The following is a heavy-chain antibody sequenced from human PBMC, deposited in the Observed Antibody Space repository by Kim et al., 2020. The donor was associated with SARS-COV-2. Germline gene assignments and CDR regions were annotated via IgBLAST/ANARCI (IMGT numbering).Heavy chain of an antibody. CDR1: GATVTSFA. CDR2: IIPMYGTT. J-gene: IGHJ2*01. D-gene: IGHD2-21*01. Sequence: SVKVSCEASGATVTSFAISWVRQAPGQGLEWMGAIIPMYGTTYYAQKFQDRVTFTADEGTSTVYMELRSLRPEDTAIFYCARGVEMGGLYWYFALWGRG. V-gene: IGHV1-69*13. CDR3: ARGVEMGGLYWYFAL.